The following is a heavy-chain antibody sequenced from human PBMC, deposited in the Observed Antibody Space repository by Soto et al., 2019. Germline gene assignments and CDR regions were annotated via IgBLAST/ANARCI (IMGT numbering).Heavy chain of an antibody. CDR1: AVSFSSSC. D-gene: IGHD1-26*01. J-gene: IGHJ5*02. CDR3: ARSSGSYFAAFYDT. V-gene: IGHV3-33*01. CDR2: IWDDGGNK. Sequence: QAQLEEPGGGVVQPGTSLRLACAASAVSFSSSCMHWVRQAPGKGLEWVAAIWDDGGNKYYADSVKGRLTISRDNSKNTLWMQMNRLRAEDTAIYYCARSSGSYFAAFYDTWGQGPLFSVSS.